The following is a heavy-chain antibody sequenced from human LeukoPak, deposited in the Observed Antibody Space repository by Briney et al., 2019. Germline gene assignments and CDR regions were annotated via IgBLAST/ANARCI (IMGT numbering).Heavy chain of an antibody. V-gene: IGHV3-21*01. CDR1: GFTFSSYS. J-gene: IGHJ6*02. D-gene: IGHD3-3*01. CDR2: ISSSSSYI. Sequence: GGSLRLSCAASGFTFSSYSMNWVRQAPGKGLEWVSSISSSSSYIYYADSVKGRFTISRDNAKNSLYLQMNSLRAEDTAAYYCARDRNDFWSGYPYYYYYGMDVWGQGTTVTVSS. CDR3: ARDRNDFWSGYPYYYYYGMDV.